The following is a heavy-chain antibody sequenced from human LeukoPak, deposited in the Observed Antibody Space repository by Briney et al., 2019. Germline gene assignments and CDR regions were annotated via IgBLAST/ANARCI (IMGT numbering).Heavy chain of an antibody. CDR2: LYYSGST. J-gene: IGHJ2*01. V-gene: IGHV4-30-4*01. Sequence: SQTLSLTCTVSGGSISSGDYYWIWIRQPPGKGLERIGYLYYSGSTYYNPSLKSRVTISVDTSKNQFSLKLSSVTAADTAVYYCARGDVTTGWYFDLWGRGTLVTVSS. D-gene: IGHD4-17*01. CDR1: GGSISSGDYY. CDR3: ARGDVTTGWYFDL.